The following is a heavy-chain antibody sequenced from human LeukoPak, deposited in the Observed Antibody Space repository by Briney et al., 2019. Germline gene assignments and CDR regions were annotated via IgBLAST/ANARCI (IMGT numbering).Heavy chain of an antibody. V-gene: IGHV3-23*01. J-gene: IGHJ4*02. CDR3: AKDPRYCSSTSCYDY. CDR1: GFTFSSYA. Sequence: PGGSLRLSCAASGFTFSSYAMSWVRQAPGKGLEWVSAISGSGGSTYYADSVKGRFTISRDNSKNTLYLQMNSLRAKDTAVYYCAKDPRYCSSTSCYDYWGQGTLVTVSS. D-gene: IGHD2-2*01. CDR2: ISGSGGST.